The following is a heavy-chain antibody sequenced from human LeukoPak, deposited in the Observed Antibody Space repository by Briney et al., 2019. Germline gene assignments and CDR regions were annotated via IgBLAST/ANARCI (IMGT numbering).Heavy chain of an antibody. J-gene: IGHJ3*02. CDR3: ARRWGGRDAFDI. CDR1: GGPISSSY. D-gene: IGHD7-27*01. Sequence: PSDTLSLTCTVSGGPISSSYWSWIRQPPGKGLEWIGYIYYSGSANYNPSLQSRVTMSVDTSKNQFSLKLSSVTAADTAVYYCARRWGGRDAFDIWGQGTMVTVSS. V-gene: IGHV4-59*08. CDR2: IYYSGSA.